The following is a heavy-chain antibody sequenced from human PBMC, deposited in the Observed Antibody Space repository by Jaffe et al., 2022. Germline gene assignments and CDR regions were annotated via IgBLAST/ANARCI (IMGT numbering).Heavy chain of an antibody. V-gene: IGHV3-48*01. D-gene: IGHD3-3*01. CDR1: GFTFSSYS. CDR2: ISSSSSTI. Sequence: EVQLVESGGGLVQPGGSLRLSCAASGFTFSSYSMNWVRQAPGKGLEWVSYISSSSSTIYYADSVKGRFTISRDNAKNSLYLQMNSLRAEDTAVYYCATGVPQPPRDYDFWSGLYYFDYWGQGTLVTVSS. CDR3: ATGVPQPPRDYDFWSGLYYFDY. J-gene: IGHJ4*02.